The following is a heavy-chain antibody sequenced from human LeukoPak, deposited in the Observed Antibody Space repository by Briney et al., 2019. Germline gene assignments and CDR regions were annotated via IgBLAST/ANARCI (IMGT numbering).Heavy chain of an antibody. V-gene: IGHV1-18*01. CDR3: VRDLGVDTTMIFFDY. CDR1: GYTFTSFV. D-gene: IGHD3-22*01. Sequence: ASVKVSCKAFGYTFTSFVISCVRQAPGQGLEWMAWISAYNGNIKYAQKFQGRVTMTTDISTSTAYMEVRSLRSEDTAVYYCVRDLGVDTTMIFFDYWGQGSVVTVSS. J-gene: IGHJ4*02. CDR2: ISAYNGNI.